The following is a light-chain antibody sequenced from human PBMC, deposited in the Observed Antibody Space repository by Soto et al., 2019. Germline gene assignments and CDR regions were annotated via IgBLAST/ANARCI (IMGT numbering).Light chain of an antibody. J-gene: IGLJ2*01. CDR2: EVS. V-gene: IGLV2-8*01. CDR1: SSDVGSYNY. CDR3: FSYAGSNNLL. Sequence: QSALTQPPSASGSPGQSVTISCTGTSSDVGSYNYVSWYQQHPGKAPKLMIYEVSKRPSGVPDRFSGSKSGNTASLTVSGLQAEDEADYHCFSYAGSNNLLFGGVTKLTVL.